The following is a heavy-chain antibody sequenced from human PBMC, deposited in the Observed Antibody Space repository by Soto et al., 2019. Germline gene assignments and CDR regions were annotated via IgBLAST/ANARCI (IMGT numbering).Heavy chain of an antibody. CDR2: IKPDNGDT. D-gene: IGHD5-12*01. J-gene: IGHJ5*02. CDR3: ATSYDSGFDP. V-gene: IGHV1-18*04. CDR1: GYPFGKYG. Sequence: QLKLLQPGAEGERPGASVGVSCRAYGYPFGKYGISWIRQAPGQGLEWMGWIKPDNGDTNYAQKFQGRVTMTTDTSSNTAYMELRSLRSDDTAVYYCATSYDSGFDPWGQGTLVSVSS.